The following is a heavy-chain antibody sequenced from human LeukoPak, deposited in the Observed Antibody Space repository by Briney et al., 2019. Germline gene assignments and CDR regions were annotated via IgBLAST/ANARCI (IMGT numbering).Heavy chain of an antibody. V-gene: IGHV3-11*06. D-gene: IGHD6-19*01. CDR2: ISSSSSYT. J-gene: IGHJ4*02. CDR3: ARSGIAVAGTVDY. Sequence: GSLRLSCAASGFTFSDYYMSWIRQAPGKGLEWVSYISSSSSYTNYADSVKGRFTISRDNAKNSLYLQMNSLRAEDTAVYYCARSGIAVAGTVDYWGQGTLVTVSS. CDR1: GFTFSDYY.